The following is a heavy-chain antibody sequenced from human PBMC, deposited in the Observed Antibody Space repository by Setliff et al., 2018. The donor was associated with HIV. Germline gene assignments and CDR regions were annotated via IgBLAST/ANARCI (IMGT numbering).Heavy chain of an antibody. CDR1: GASISSHY. CDR2: IYYSETT. D-gene: IGHD2-2*01. Sequence: KASETLSLTCTVSGASISSHYWSWIRQSPGKGLEWIGGIYYSETTNNNPSLKSRVTISVDTSKNQLSLKLRSVTAADTAVYYCARDPGGLYCRSTSCQGGCFDPWGQGTLVTVSS. CDR3: ARDPGGLYCRSTSCQGGCFDP. V-gene: IGHV4-59*11. J-gene: IGHJ5*02.